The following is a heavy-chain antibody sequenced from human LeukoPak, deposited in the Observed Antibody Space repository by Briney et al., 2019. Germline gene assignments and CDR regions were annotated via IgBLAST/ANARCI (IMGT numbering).Heavy chain of an antibody. Sequence: SETLSLTCAVYGGSFSGYYWTWIRQTPEKGRVWIGEMNPSGSTSYNPSLKSRVTISVDTTKNQFSLKLSSVTAANMAVYYCARGRQDVTMIVVVMTAVSYYLDVWGKGTTVTVS. CDR2: MNPSGST. D-gene: IGHD3-22*01. V-gene: IGHV4-34*01. CDR1: GGSFSGYY. J-gene: IGHJ6*03. CDR3: ARGRQDVTMIVVVMTAVSYYLDV.